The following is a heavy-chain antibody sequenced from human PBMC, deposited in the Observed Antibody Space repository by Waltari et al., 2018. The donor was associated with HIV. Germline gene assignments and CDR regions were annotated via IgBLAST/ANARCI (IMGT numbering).Heavy chain of an antibody. D-gene: IGHD4-17*01. J-gene: IGHJ4*02. CDR2: IYYTGST. CDR3: ARRGADYGNPLDY. CDR1: GCSISTHNFY. Sequence: QLQLLESGPRLVKPSETLSLTCTVSGCSISTHNFYWGWIRQPPGKALEWIGSIYYTGSTYYNPSLESRVTISIDTSKNQFSLKLNSVTDTDTAVYYCARRGADYGNPLDYWGQGTLVTVSS. V-gene: IGHV4-39*01.